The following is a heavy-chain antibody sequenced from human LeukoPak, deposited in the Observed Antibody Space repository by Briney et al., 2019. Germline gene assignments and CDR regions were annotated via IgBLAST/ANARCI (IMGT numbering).Heavy chain of an antibody. CDR3: AKGRLLIAAAGLDY. CDR1: GFTFSSYA. J-gene: IGHJ4*02. V-gene: IGHV3-30-3*01. Sequence: PGGSLRLSCAASGFTFSSYAMHWVRQAPGKGLEWVAVISYDGSNKYYADSVKGRFTISRDNSKNTQYLQMNSLRAEDTAVYYCAKGRLLIAAAGLDYWGQGTLVTVSS. D-gene: IGHD6-13*01. CDR2: ISYDGSNK.